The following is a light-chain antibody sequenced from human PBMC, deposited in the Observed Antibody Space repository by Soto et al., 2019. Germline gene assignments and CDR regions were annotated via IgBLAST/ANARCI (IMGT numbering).Light chain of an antibody. Sequence: IQVTQSQSSLSASVGDRVTITCRASQTISRYLNWYQQKPGKVPELLISAAYTLQSGVPSRFSGSGSGTNFSLSISNLQPEDYATYYCQQAYSFGGGTKVEIK. CDR3: QQAYS. V-gene: IGKV1-39*01. J-gene: IGKJ4*01. CDR1: QTISRY. CDR2: AAY.